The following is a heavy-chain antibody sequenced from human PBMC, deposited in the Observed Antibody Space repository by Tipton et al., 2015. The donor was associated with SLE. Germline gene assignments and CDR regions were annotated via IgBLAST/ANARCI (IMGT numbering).Heavy chain of an antibody. V-gene: IGHV3-53*05. J-gene: IGHJ6*03. CDR1: GFTVSGNY. CDR2: LFVGGNT. D-gene: IGHD2-2*01. Sequence: GSLRLSCAASGFTVSGNYMSWVRQAPGKGLEWVSVLFVGGNTFYADSVKGRFTISRDNSKNTLYLQMNSLRDEDTAVYYCARVPAFYYYYMDVWGKGTTVTVSS. CDR3: ARVPAFYYYYMDV.